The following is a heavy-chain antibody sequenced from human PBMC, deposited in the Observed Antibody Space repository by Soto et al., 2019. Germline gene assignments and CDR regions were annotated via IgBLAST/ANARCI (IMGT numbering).Heavy chain of an antibody. CDR1: GGSISSYY. V-gene: IGHV4-59*08. CDR2: IYYSGST. D-gene: IGHD1-26*01. CDR3: ARPRLRVRGGSYPSPDDAFDI. Sequence: SETLSLTCTVSGGSISSYYWSWIRQPPGKGLEWIGFIYYSGSTNYNSSLKSRVTISVDTSKNQFSLKLSSVTAADTAVYYCARPRLRVRGGSYPSPDDAFDIWGQGTMVTVSS. J-gene: IGHJ3*02.